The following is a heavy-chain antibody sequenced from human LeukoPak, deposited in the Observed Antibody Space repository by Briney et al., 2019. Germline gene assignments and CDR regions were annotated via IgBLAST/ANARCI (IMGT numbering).Heavy chain of an antibody. Sequence: SSETLSLTCTVSGGSISSSSYYWGWIRQPPGKGLEWIGSMYYSGSTNYNPSLKSRVTISEDTSKNQFSLKLSSVTAADTAVYYCATDMSGRIDYWGQGTLVTVSS. J-gene: IGHJ4*02. CDR2: MYYSGST. CDR3: ATDMSGRIDY. CDR1: GGSISSSSYY. V-gene: IGHV4-39*07. D-gene: IGHD2-8*02.